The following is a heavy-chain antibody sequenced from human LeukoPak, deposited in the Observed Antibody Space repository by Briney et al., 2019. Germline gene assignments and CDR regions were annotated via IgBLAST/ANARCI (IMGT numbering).Heavy chain of an antibody. J-gene: IGHJ6*02. CDR1: GDTFSSYA. V-gene: IGHV1-69*13. D-gene: IGHD2-21*02. Sequence: SVKVSCKASGDTFSSYAINWVRQAPGQGLEWMGGIIPIFGTANYAQKFQGRVTITADESTSTAYMELSSLRSEDTAVYYCANRNCGGDRYSRGNYYYYGMDVWGQGTTVTVSS. CDR3: ANRNCGGDRYSRGNYYYYGMDV. CDR2: IIPIFGTA.